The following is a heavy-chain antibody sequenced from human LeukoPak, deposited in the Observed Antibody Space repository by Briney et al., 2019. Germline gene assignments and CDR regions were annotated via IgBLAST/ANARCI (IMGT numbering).Heavy chain of an antibody. CDR3: ARDNKVVAGAFDY. CDR2: ISNSDNYI. D-gene: IGHD6-19*01. J-gene: IGHJ4*02. CDR1: GFTFSSYN. V-gene: IGHV3-21*01. Sequence: GGSLRLSCAASGFTFSSYNMNWVRQAPGKGLEWVSSISNSDNYIYYAASVKGRFTISRDNAKNSLYLQMNSLRAEDTAVYYCARDNKVVAGAFDYWGQGTLVTVSS.